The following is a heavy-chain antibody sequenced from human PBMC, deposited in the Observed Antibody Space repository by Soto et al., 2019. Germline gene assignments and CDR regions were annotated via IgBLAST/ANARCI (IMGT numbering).Heavy chain of an antibody. D-gene: IGHD6-19*01. V-gene: IGHV3-30-3*01. J-gene: IGHJ4*02. Sequence: QGQLEESGGGVVQPGRSLRLSCAASGFTLSSYAIHWVRQAQGKGLEWVTVISKGGSNLYFADSVKGRFTISRDNSKNTLYLQMNSMRSEDTAVYYCAREVEYISAFGISSSFAYWGQGTLVTVSS. CDR2: ISKGGSNL. CDR3: AREVEYISAFGISSSFAY. CDR1: GFTLSSYA.